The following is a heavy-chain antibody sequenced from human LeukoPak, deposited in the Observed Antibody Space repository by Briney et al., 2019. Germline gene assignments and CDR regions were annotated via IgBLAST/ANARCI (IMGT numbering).Heavy chain of an antibody. CDR2: ISGSGSST. J-gene: IGHJ4*02. Sequence: GGSLRLSCAASGFTFSNYGMNWVRQAPGKGLEWVSAISGSGSSTYYADSVKGRFTISRDNSKNTLYLQMNSLRAEDTAVYYCAKVYGLLDYWGQGTLVTVSS. CDR1: GFTFSNYG. CDR3: AKVYGLLDY. D-gene: IGHD2-8*01. V-gene: IGHV3-23*01.